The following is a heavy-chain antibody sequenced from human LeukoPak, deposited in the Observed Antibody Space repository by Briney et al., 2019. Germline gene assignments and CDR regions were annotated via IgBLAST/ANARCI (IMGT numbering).Heavy chain of an antibody. CDR2: IYSGGRT. Sequence: GGSLRLSCAASGFTVSSNDMSWVRQAPGKGLEWVSVIYSGGRTFYADSVKGRCTISRDNSKNTLYLQMNSLRAEDTAVYYCAIYDSSGYYNYWGQGTLVTVSS. V-gene: IGHV3-53*01. CDR1: GFTVSSND. J-gene: IGHJ4*02. CDR3: AIYDSSGYYNY. D-gene: IGHD3-22*01.